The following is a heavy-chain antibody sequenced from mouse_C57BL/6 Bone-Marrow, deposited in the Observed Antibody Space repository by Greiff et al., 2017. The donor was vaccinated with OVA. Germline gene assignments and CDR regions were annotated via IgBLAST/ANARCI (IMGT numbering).Heavy chain of an antibody. V-gene: IGHV1-69*01. Sequence: QVQLQQPGAELVMPGASVKLSCKASGYTFTSYWMHWVKQRPGQGLEWIGEIDPSDSYTNYNQKFKGKSTLTVDNSSSTAYMQLSSLTTEDSAVYYCARRPDYYGSSLYFDYWGQGTTLTVSS. CDR3: ARRPDYYGSSLYFDY. D-gene: IGHD1-1*01. J-gene: IGHJ2*01. CDR1: GYTFTSYW. CDR2: IDPSDSYT.